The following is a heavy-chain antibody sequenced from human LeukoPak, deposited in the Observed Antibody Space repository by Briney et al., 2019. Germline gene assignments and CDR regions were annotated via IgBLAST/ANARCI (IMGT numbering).Heavy chain of an antibody. D-gene: IGHD3-22*01. V-gene: IGHV3-21*06. Sequence: GGSLRLSCAASGFTFSSYTMNWVRQAPGKGLEWVSSISSSSSYIYYADSVKGRFTISRDNAKNSLYLQMNSLRAEDTAVYYCARDEVVITPNYYYYGMDVWGQGTTVTVSS. CDR2: ISSSSSYI. CDR3: ARDEVVITPNYYYYGMDV. CDR1: GFTFSSYT. J-gene: IGHJ6*02.